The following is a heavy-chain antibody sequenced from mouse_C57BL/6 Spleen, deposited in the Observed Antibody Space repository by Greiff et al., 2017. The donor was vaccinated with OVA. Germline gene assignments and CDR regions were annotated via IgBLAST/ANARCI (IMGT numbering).Heavy chain of an antibody. D-gene: IGHD2-2*01. CDR3: AREIYYGYDGFDY. CDR1: GYSITSGYY. J-gene: IGHJ2*01. CDR2: ISYDGSN. V-gene: IGHV3-6*01. Sequence: VQLKESGPGLVKPSQSLSLTCSVTGYSITSGYYWNWIRQFPGNKLEWMGYISYDGSNNYNPSLKNRISITRDTSKNQFFLKLNSVTTEDTATYYCAREIYYGYDGFDYWRQGTTLTVSS.